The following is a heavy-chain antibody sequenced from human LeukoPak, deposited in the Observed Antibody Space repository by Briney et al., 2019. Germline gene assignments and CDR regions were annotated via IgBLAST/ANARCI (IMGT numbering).Heavy chain of an antibody. D-gene: IGHD6-19*01. J-gene: IGHJ5*02. CDR1: GGSISSYY. CDR3: ASLGSGWYRWFDP. CDR2: INHSGST. Sequence: SETLSLTCTVSGGSISSYYWSWIRQPPGKGLEWIGEINHSGSTNYNPSLKSRVTISVDTSKNQFSLKLSSVTAADTAVYYCASLGSGWYRWFDPWGQGTLVTVSS. V-gene: IGHV4-34*01.